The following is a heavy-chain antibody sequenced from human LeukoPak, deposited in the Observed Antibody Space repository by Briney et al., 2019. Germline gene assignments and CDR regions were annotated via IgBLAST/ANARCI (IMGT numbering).Heavy chain of an antibody. J-gene: IGHJ3*02. D-gene: IGHD2/OR15-2a*01. V-gene: IGHV4-34*01. Sequence: SETLSLTCAVYGGSFSGYYWSWIRQPPGKGLEWIGEINHSGSTNYNPSLKSRVSVSADTSKNKFSLRLTSVTAADTAVYYCASGRNLDAFEIWGQGTMVTVSS. CDR2: INHSGST. CDR3: ASGRNLDAFEI. CDR1: GGSFSGYY.